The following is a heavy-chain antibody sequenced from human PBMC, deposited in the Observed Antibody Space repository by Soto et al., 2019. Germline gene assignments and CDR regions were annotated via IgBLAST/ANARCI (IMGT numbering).Heavy chain of an antibody. CDR3: VRDYYDTSGYPNTFDM. Sequence: PGESLKISCKGSGYSFTSYWIGWVRQMPGKGLEWMGIIYPGDSDTRYSPSFQGQVTISADKSISTAYLQWSSLKASDTAVYFCVRDYYDTSGYPNTFDMWGQGTMVTVSS. CDR2: IYPGDSDT. D-gene: IGHD3-22*01. J-gene: IGHJ3*02. V-gene: IGHV5-51*01. CDR1: GYSFTSYW.